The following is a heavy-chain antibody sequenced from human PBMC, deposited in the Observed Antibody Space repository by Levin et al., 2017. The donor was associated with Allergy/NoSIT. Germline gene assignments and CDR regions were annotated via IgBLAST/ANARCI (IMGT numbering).Heavy chain of an antibody. CDR2: INPSGGST. Sequence: ASVKVSCKASGYTFTSYYMHWVRQAPGQGLEWMGIINPSGGSTSYAQKFQGRVTMTRDTSTSTVYMELSSLRSEDTAVYYCARDLGYCSSTSCYAYYYYGMDGWGQGTTVTVSS. D-gene: IGHD2-2*01. V-gene: IGHV1-46*01. CDR3: ARDLGYCSSTSCYAYYYYGMDG. J-gene: IGHJ6*02. CDR1: GYTFTSYY.